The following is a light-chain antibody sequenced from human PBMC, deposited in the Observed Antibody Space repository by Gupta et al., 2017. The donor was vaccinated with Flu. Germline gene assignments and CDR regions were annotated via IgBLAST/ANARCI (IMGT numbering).Light chain of an antibody. J-gene: IGKJ2*01. V-gene: IGKV1-5*03. CDR1: QSIRNW. CDR2: KAS. Sequence: PSTLSASVGDRVTITCRASQSIRNWLAWYQQKPGKAPNLLIYKASSLESGVPSRFSGSGSGTEFTLTISSLQPEDSATYYCQQDDNSLETFGQGTKMEIK. CDR3: QQDDNSLET.